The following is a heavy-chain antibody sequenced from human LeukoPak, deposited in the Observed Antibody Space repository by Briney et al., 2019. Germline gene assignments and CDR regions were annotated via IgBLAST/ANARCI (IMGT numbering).Heavy chain of an antibody. V-gene: IGHV1-2*02. CDR2: INPNSGGT. Sequence: GASVKVSCKASGYTFTGYYMHWARQAPGQGLEWMGWINPNSGGTNYAQKFQGRVTMTRDTSISTAYMELSRLRSDDTAVYYCARNPITMVRGVTRGNNWFDPWGQGTLVTVSS. CDR1: GYTFTGYY. J-gene: IGHJ5*02. CDR3: ARNPITMVRGVTRGNNWFDP. D-gene: IGHD3-10*01.